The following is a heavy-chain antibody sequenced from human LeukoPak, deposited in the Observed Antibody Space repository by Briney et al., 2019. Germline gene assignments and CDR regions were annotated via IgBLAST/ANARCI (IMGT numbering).Heavy chain of an antibody. J-gene: IGHJ4*02. D-gene: IGHD6-13*01. V-gene: IGHV4-34*01. Sequence: SETLSLTCAVYGGSFSGYYWSWIRQPPGKGLEWIGEINHSGITNYNPSLKSRVTISVDTSKNQFSLKLSSVTAADTAVYYCARPAAQALPDYWGQGTLVTVSS. CDR2: INHSGIT. CDR1: GGSFSGYY. CDR3: ARPAAQALPDY.